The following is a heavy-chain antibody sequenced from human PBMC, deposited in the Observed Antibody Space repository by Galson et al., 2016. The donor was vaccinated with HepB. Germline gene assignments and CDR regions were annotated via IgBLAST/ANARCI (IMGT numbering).Heavy chain of an antibody. Sequence: SVKVSCKASGGTFTSFAINWVRQAPRQGLEWMGGIIPIYGTTDNARKFQGRLTISADKSTSTAYMELGGLTSDDTAVYYCAVTTHTSSHWGQGTLVTVSS. D-gene: IGHD1-14*01. V-gene: IGHV1-69*06. CDR2: IIPIYGTT. J-gene: IGHJ4*02. CDR1: GGTFTSFA. CDR3: AVTTHTSSH.